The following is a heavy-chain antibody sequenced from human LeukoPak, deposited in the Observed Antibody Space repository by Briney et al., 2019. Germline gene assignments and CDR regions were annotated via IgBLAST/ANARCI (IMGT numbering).Heavy chain of an antibody. V-gene: IGHV4-59*08. CDR3: ATSRRSSSGWYDY. CDR2: IYYSGGT. CDR1: GGSISSYY. J-gene: IGHJ4*02. D-gene: IGHD6-19*01. Sequence: SETLSLTCTVSGGSISSYYWSWIRQPPGKGLEWIGYIYYSGGTNYNPSLKSRVTISVDTSKNQFSLKLSSVTAADTAVYYCATSRRSSSGWYDYWGQGTLVTVSS.